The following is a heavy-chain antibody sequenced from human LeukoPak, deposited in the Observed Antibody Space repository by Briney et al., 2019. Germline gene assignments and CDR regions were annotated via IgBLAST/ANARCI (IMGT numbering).Heavy chain of an antibody. CDR2: IYHSGST. J-gene: IGHJ4*02. CDR3: ARSATGFRQDY. D-gene: IGHD3-9*01. Sequence: SETLSLTCAVSGYSFSSGYYWGWIRQPPGKGLGWIGSIYHSGSTYYNPSLKSRVTISVDTSKNQFSLKLSSVTAADTAVYYCARSATGFRQDYWGQGTLVTVSS. CDR1: GYSFSSGYY. V-gene: IGHV4-38-2*01.